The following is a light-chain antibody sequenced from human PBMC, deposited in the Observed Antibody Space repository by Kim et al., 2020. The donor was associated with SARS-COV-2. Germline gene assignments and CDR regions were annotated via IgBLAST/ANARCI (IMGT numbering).Light chain of an antibody. CDR3: QSYGSNKRV. J-gene: IGLJ2*01. CDR1: SAGSAPNY. Sequence: TCTGSSAGSAPNYVQWDQQPPGSAPTVVIYEDNRRPSGVPDRFSGSIESTANTASLTSSWLKTEDEADCCSQSYGSNKRVFGGGTQLTVL. CDR2: EDN. V-gene: IGLV6-57*02.